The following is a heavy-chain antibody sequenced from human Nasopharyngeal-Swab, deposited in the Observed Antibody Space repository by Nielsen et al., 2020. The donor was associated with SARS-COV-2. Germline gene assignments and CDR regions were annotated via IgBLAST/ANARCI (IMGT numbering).Heavy chain of an antibody. CDR3: AAGVYYDFWSGYPPLDY. CDR1: GFTFISSA. CDR2: IVVGSGNT. J-gene: IGHJ4*02. Sequence: SVKVSCKASGFTFISSAVQWVRQARGQRLEGMGWIVVGSGNTNYAQKFQERVTITMDMYSNTAYMELGSLRSEDTAVYYCAAGVYYDFWSGYPPLDYWGQGTLVTVSS. D-gene: IGHD3-3*01. V-gene: IGHV1-58*01.